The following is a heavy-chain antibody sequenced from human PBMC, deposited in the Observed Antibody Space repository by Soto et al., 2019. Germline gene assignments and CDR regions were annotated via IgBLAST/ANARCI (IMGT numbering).Heavy chain of an antibody. CDR1: GFTFSSYS. CDR3: ARDRGSSGWYAGGWFDP. CDR2: ISSSSSNK. D-gene: IGHD6-19*01. V-gene: IGHV3-21*01. J-gene: IGHJ5*02. Sequence: EVQLVESGGGLVKPGGSLRLSCAASGFTFSSYSMNWVRKAPGKGLEWVSCISSSSSNKYYADSVKGRFTISRDNAKNSLYLQMNSLRAEDTAVYYCARDRGSSGWYAGGWFDPWGQGTLVTVSS.